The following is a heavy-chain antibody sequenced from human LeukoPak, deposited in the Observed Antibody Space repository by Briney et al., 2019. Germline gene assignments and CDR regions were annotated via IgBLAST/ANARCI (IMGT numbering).Heavy chain of an antibody. V-gene: IGHV1-2*02. J-gene: IGHJ5*02. CDR1: GYTFTGYY. Sequence: GASVKVSCKASGYTFTGYYMHWVRQAPGQGLEWMGWINPNSGGTNYAQKFQGRVTMTRDTSISTAYMELSRLRSDDTAVYYCARGIGSGYGGWFDPWGQGTLVTVSS. D-gene: IGHD5-12*01. CDR2: INPNSGGT. CDR3: ARGIGSGYGGWFDP.